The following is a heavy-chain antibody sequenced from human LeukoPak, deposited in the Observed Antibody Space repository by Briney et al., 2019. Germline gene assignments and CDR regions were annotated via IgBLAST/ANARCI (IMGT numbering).Heavy chain of an antibody. CDR1: GITLSNYA. CDR2: ISGSGGGT. D-gene: IGHD2-8*02. V-gene: IGHV3-23*01. CDR3: VRDLVLVDTPGDDFDY. Sequence: PGGSLRLSCAVSGITLSNYAMSWVRQAPGKGLEWVAGISGSGGGTHYADSVKGRFTISRDNPKNTLYLQMNSLLAEDTAVYYCVRDLVLVDTPGDDFDYWGQGTLVTVSS. J-gene: IGHJ4*02.